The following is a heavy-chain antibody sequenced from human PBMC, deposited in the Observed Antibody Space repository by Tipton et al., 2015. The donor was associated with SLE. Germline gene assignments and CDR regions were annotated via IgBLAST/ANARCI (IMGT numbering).Heavy chain of an antibody. CDR2: IYYSGIT. Sequence: TLSLTCTVSGISISIGSYYWSWIRQPPGKGLEWIAYIYYSGITNFNPSLRSRLTISVVTSKNQFSLRLGSVTSADTAVYYCARGAVAAGYRYFDLWGRGTLVTVSS. CDR3: ARGAVAAGYRYFDL. CDR1: GISISIGSYY. V-gene: IGHV4-61*01. J-gene: IGHJ2*01. D-gene: IGHD6-13*01.